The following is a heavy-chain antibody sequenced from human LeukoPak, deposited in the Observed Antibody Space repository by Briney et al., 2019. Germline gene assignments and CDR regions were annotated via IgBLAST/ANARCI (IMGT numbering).Heavy chain of an antibody. V-gene: IGHV4-34*01. CDR3: ASLRDTHRAFDI. Sequence: PSETLSLTCAVYGGSFSGYYWSWIRQPPGKGLEWIGEINHGGSSNYNPSLKSRVTISVDTSKNQFSLKLSSVTAADTAVYYCASLRDTHRAFDIWGQGTMVTVSS. CDR1: GGSFSGYY. D-gene: IGHD5-24*01. J-gene: IGHJ3*02. CDR2: INHGGSS.